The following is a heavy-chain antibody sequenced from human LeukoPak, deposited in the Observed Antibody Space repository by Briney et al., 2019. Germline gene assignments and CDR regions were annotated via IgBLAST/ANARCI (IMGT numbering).Heavy chain of an antibody. CDR1: GGSISSYY. CDR3: ARGGYSYGYEPYFDY. CDR2: IYYSGST. J-gene: IGHJ4*02. D-gene: IGHD5-18*01. V-gene: IGHV4-59*01. Sequence: SETLSLTCTVSGGSISSYYWSWIRQPPGKGLEWIGYIYYSGSTNYNPSLKSRVTISVDTPKNQFSLKLSSVTAADTAVYYCARGGYSYGYEPYFDYWGQGTLVTVSS.